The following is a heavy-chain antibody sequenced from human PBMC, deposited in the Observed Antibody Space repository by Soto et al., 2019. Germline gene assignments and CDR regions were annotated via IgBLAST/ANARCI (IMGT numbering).Heavy chain of an antibody. J-gene: IGHJ5*02. CDR3: ARGGTRYYDFWSGFGYNWFDP. Sequence: ASVKVSCKASGYTFTSYGISWVRQAPGQGLEWMGWISAYNGNTNYAQKLQVRVTMTTDTSTSTAYMELRSLRSDDTAVYYCARGGTRYYDFWSGFGYNWFDPWGQGTLVTV. D-gene: IGHD3-3*01. V-gene: IGHV1-18*01. CDR2: ISAYNGNT. CDR1: GYTFTSYG.